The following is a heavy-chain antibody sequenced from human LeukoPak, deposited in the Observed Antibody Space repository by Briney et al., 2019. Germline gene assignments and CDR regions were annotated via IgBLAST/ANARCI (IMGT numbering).Heavy chain of an antibody. CDR1: GGSISSSSYY. CDR3: ARGHWGDSPGGYFAY. D-gene: IGHD2-21*02. CDR2: IYHSGGT. J-gene: IGHJ4*02. Sequence: PSETLSLTCTVSGGSISSSSYYWGWIRQHPGKGLEWIGYIYHSGGTYYNPSLKSRVTISVETSKSQFSLNLSSVTAADTAVYYCARGHWGDSPGGYFAYWGQGTLVTVSS. V-gene: IGHV4-31*03.